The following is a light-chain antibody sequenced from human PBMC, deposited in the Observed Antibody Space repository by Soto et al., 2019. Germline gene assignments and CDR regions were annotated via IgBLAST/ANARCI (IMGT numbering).Light chain of an antibody. J-gene: IGLJ1*01. V-gene: IGLV2-14*01. CDR3: NSFNTSTTFV. CDR1: SSDVGRYNY. Sequence: QSVLTQPASVSGSPGQSITISCAGTSSDVGRYNYISWYQQHPGKAPKLLIYEVRNRPSGVSDRFSGSKSGNTASLTISGLQAEDEAEYYCNSFNTSTTFVFGTGTKVTVL. CDR2: EVR.